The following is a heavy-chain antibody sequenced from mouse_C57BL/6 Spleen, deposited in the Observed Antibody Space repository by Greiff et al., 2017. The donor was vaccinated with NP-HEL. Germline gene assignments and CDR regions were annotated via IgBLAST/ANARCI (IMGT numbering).Heavy chain of an antibody. J-gene: IGHJ2*01. CDR3: ARGGLEGDY. CDR2: IYPNSGST. Sequence: VKLMEPGAELVKPGASVKLSCKASGYTFTSYWMHWVKQRPGQGLEWIGMIYPNSGSTNYNEKFKSKATLTVDKSSSTAYMQLSSLGAEDAAVYYCARGGLEGDYWGQGTTLTVSS. V-gene: IGHV1-64*01. CDR1: GYTFTSYW.